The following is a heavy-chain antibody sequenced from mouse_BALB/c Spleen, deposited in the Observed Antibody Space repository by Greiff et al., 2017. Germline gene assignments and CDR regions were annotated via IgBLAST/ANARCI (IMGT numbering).Heavy chain of an antibody. V-gene: IGHV1-7*01. D-gene: IGHD2-2*01. J-gene: IGHJ1*01. Sequence: QVQLQQSGAELAKPGASVKMSCKASGYTFTSYWMHWVNQRPGQGLEWIGYINPSTGYTEYNQKFKDKATLTADKSSSTAYMQLSSLTSEDSAVYYCARGGLRRETDWYFDVWGAGTTVTVSS. CDR3: ARGGLRRETDWYFDV. CDR2: INPSTGYT. CDR1: GYTFTSYW.